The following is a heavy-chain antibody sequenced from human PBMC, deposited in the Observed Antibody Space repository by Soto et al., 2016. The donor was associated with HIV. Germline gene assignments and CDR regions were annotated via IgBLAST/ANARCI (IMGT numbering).Heavy chain of an antibody. CDR2: IYYSGNT. CDR1: GVSITSGTSY. CDR3: ARLYGDAFDI. J-gene: IGHJ3*02. V-gene: IGHV4-31*03. D-gene: IGHD2-8*01. Sequence: QVQLQESGPGLVKPSQTLSLTCTVSGVSITSGTSYWSWIRQHPGKGLEWTGYIYYSGNTYYNTSLQSRVTISVDTSQNQFSLKLRSLTAADTAIYYCARLYGDAFDIWGQGPWSPSL.